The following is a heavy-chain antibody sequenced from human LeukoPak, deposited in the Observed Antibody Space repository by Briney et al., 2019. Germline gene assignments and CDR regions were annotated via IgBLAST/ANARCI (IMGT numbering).Heavy chain of an antibody. J-gene: IGHJ6*03. CDR2: IRQDGSEK. V-gene: IGHV3-7*01. CDR1: GGSFSGYY. Sequence: PSETLSLTCAVYGGSFSGYYWSWVRQAPGKGLEWVANIRQDGSEKYYVDSVKGRFTISRDNAKNSLYLQMNSLRAEDTAVYYCARAEGDYYYYFYMDVWGKGTTVTVSS. CDR3: ARAEGDYYYYFYMDV.